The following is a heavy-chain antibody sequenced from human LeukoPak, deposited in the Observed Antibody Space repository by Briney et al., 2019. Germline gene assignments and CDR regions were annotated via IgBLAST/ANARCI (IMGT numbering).Heavy chain of an antibody. Sequence: GGSLRLSCAASGFTFSSYAMSWVRQTPGKGLEWVSAISGSGGSTYYADSVKGRFTISRDNSKNTLYLQMNSLRAEDTAVYYCAKEKGDFWSGYYYFDYWGQGTLVTVSS. CDR3: AKEKGDFWSGYYYFDY. V-gene: IGHV3-23*01. CDR2: ISGSGGST. J-gene: IGHJ4*02. D-gene: IGHD3-3*01. CDR1: GFTFSSYA.